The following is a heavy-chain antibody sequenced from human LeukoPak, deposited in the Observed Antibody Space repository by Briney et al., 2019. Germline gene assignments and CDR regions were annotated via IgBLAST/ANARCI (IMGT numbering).Heavy chain of an antibody. CDR1: RDSVSSDSAA. Sequence: SQTLSLTCAISRDSVSSDSAACNWIRQSPSRGLECLGRTYYRSKRYNEYAVSVRSRITINPDTSRNQFSLQLNSVTPEDTAVYYCARGRLMAFDIWVLGTMVTVSS. D-gene: IGHD6-25*01. CDR2: TYYRSKRYN. J-gene: IGHJ3*02. V-gene: IGHV6-1*01. CDR3: ARGRLMAFDI.